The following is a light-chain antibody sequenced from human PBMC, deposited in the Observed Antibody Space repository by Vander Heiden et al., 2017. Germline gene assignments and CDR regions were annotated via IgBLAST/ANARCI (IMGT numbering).Light chain of an antibody. J-gene: IGKJ1*01. CDR3: QQYLSPPRT. CDR1: QSVLHSPNNKDY. CDR2: WAS. Sequence: DIVMTQSPDSLAVSLGERATIHCKSSQSVLHSPNNKDYLAWFQKKPGQPPKVLIYWASTRQSGVPDRFSGSGSGTDFTLTISSLQAEDVAVYYCQQYLSPPRTFGQGTKVEIK. V-gene: IGKV4-1*01.